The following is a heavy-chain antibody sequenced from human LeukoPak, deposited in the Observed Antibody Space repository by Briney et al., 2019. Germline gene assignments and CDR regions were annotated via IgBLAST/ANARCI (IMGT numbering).Heavy chain of an antibody. CDR2: IGGSGGST. V-gene: IGHV3-23*01. Sequence: GGSLRLSCAASGFTFSSHAMSWVRQAPGKGLEWVSGIGGSGGSTYYADSVKGRFTISRDNSKNTLYLQMNSLRAEDTAVYYCARGPLIVVVPGARGFDYWGQGTLVTVSS. D-gene: IGHD2-2*01. CDR1: GFTFSSHA. CDR3: ARGPLIVVVPGARGFDY. J-gene: IGHJ4*02.